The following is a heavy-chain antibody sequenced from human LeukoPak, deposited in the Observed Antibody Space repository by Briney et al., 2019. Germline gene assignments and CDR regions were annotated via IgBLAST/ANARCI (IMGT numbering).Heavy chain of an antibody. CDR3: AKDTDFAPGYYDSSGYSFDY. J-gene: IGHJ4*02. D-gene: IGHD3-22*01. V-gene: IGHV3-30*18. CDR1: GFTFSSYG. CDR2: ISYDGSNK. Sequence: GGSLRLSCAASGFTFSSYGIHWVRQAPGKGLEWVAVISYDGSNKYYADSVKGRFTISRDNSKNTLYLQMNSLRAEDTAVYYCAKDTDFAPGYYDSSGYSFDYWGQGTLVTVSS.